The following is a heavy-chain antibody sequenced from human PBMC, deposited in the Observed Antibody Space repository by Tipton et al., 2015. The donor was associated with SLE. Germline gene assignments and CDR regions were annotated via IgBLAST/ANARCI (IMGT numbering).Heavy chain of an antibody. CDR3: ARERVGMATRWAYYYYIDV. J-gene: IGHJ6*03. Sequence: TLSLTCTVSGGSINSGAYYWTWIRQHPGKGLEWIGHMSYSGSTYYNPSLKSRITISVDTSKNHFSLKLSSVTAADTAVYYCARERVGMATRWAYYYYIDVWGKGTTVTVSS. D-gene: IGHD5-24*01. CDR2: MSYSGST. CDR1: GGSINSGAYY. V-gene: IGHV4-31*03.